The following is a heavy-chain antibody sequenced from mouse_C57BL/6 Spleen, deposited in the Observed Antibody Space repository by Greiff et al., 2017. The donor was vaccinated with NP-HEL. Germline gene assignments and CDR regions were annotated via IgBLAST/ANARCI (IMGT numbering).Heavy chain of an antibody. CDR3: ARMGQPYFDY. CDR1: GYTFTNYW. D-gene: IGHD6-1*01. Sequence: QVHVKQSGAELVRPGTSVKMSCKASGYTFTNYWIGWAKQRPGHGLEWIGDIYPGGGYTNYNEKFKGKATLTADKSSSTAYMQFSSLTSEDSAIYYCARMGQPYFDYWGQGTTLTVSS. V-gene: IGHV1-63*01. CDR2: IYPGGGYT. J-gene: IGHJ2*01.